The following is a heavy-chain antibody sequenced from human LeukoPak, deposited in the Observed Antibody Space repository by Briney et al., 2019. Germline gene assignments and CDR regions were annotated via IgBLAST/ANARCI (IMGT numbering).Heavy chain of an antibody. CDR2: IGSAGDT. V-gene: IGHV3-13*01. Sequence: GGSLRLSCAASGFIFSSYDMHWVRQLRRKGLEWVSVIGSAGDTYFPGSVKGRFTISRENAKNPLFLQINSLRAEDTAVYYCARSPYYDFWKGVRWFDPWGQGTLVTVSS. CDR3: ARSPYYDFWKGVRWFDP. D-gene: IGHD3-3*01. CDR1: GFIFSSYD. J-gene: IGHJ5*02.